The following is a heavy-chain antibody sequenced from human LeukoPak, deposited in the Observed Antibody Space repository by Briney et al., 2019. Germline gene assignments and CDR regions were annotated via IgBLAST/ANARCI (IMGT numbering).Heavy chain of an antibody. CDR3: AGVYYYGSGSYLAY. V-gene: IGHV1-2*02. D-gene: IGHD3-10*01. J-gene: IGHJ4*02. CDR2: INPNSGGT. CDR1: GYTFTGYY. Sequence: ASVKVSCKASGYTFTGYYMHWVRQAPGQGLEWMGWINPNSGGTNYAQKFQGRVTMARGTSISTAYMELSRLRSDDTAVYYCAGVYYYGSGSYLAYWGQGTLVTVSS.